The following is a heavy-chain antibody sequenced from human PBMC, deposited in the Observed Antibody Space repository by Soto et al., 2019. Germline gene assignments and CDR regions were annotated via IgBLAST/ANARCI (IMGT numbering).Heavy chain of an antibody. CDR1: SGSINSYY. V-gene: IGHV4-59*01. Sequence: SETLSLTCTVSSGSINSYYWSWIRQPPGKGLEWIGYIYYSGSTYYNPSLKSRVTLSVDTSQNQFSLKLSSVTPADTAVYYCARGKDGVPAASKGMDVWGQGTTVTVS. D-gene: IGHD2-2*01. CDR3: ARGKDGVPAASKGMDV. CDR2: IYYSGST. J-gene: IGHJ6*02.